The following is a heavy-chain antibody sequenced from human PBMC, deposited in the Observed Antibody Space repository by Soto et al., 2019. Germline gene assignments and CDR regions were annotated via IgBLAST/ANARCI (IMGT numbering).Heavy chain of an antibody. V-gene: IGHV3-23*01. J-gene: IGHJ4*02. Sequence: GSLRLSCAASGFTFTSFAMAWVRQAPGKGLEWVSGISATGGSTHYADSVKGRFTISRDNSRNTVYLQMNSLRAEDTAVYYCAKGGAYCGGDCTRAYWGQGTLVTVSS. CDR1: GFTFTSFA. D-gene: IGHD2-21*02. CDR3: AKGGAYCGGDCTRAY. CDR2: ISATGGST.